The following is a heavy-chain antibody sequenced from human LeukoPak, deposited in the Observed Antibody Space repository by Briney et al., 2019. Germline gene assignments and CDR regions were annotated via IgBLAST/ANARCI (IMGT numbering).Heavy chain of an antibody. CDR2: ISSSSSYI. Sequence: GGSLRLSCAASGFTLSNYSMNWVRQAPGKGLEWVASISSSSSYIFYADSLKGRFTISRDNAKNSLYLQMNSLRADDTAVYYCARDLAYGDDGLWGQGTLVTVSS. CDR1: GFTLSNYS. D-gene: IGHD4-17*01. V-gene: IGHV3-21*01. CDR3: ARDLAYGDDGL. J-gene: IGHJ4*02.